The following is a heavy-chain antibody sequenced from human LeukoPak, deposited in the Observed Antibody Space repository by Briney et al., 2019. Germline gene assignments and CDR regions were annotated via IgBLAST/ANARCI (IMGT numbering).Heavy chain of an antibody. CDR2: IWYDGSNI. D-gene: IGHD2-2*01. V-gene: IGHV3-33*01. J-gene: IGHJ3*02. CDR1: GFTFSSYG. CDR3: ARPYCSSTSCFIGDAFDI. Sequence: GRSLRLSCAASGFTFSSYGMNWVRQAPGKGLEWVAVIWYDGSNIYYADSVKGRFTISRDNSKNTLYLQMNSLRAEDTAVYYCARPYCSSTSCFIGDAFDIWGQGTMVTVSS.